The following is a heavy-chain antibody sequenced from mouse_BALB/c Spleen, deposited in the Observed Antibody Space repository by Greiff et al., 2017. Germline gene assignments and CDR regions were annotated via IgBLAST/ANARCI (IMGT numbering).Heavy chain of an antibody. J-gene: IGHJ2*01. V-gene: IGHV3-8*02. CDR3: ARSLYDYDLGFDY. CDR2: ISYSGST. CDR1: GDSITSGY. D-gene: IGHD2-4*01. Sequence: EVQLQESGPSLVKPSQTLSLTCSVTGDSITSGYWNWIRKFPGNKLEYMGYISYSGSTYYIPSLKSRISITRDTSKNQYYLQLNSVTTEDTATYYCARSLYDYDLGFDYWGQGTTLTVSS.